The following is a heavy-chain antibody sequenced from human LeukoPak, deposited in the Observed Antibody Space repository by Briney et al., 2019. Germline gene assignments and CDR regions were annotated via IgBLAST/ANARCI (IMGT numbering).Heavy chain of an antibody. CDR3: ARGASGGSLVRGVIYYYYYMDV. J-gene: IGHJ6*03. Sequence: ASVKVSGKASGYTYTSYDINWVRQATGQGLEWMGWMNPNSGNTGYAQKFQGRVTMTRNTSISTAYMELSSLRSEDTAVYYCARGASGGSLVRGVIYYYYYMDVWGKGTTVTISS. V-gene: IGHV1-8*01. CDR1: GYTYTSYD. D-gene: IGHD3-10*01. CDR2: MNPNSGNT.